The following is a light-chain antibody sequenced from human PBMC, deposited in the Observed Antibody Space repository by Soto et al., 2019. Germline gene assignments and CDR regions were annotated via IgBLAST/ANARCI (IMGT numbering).Light chain of an antibody. Sequence: DNQMPQSPASMSAYVGDRVTITCRTSQIISNYLNWYQQKSGKAPKVLIYGASRLQSGVPSRYSGSGVGTDFTLTISGLQPEDFATYYCQHYNSYSEAFGQGTKVDI. CDR1: QIISNY. CDR3: QHYNSYSEA. CDR2: GAS. J-gene: IGKJ1*01. V-gene: IGKV1-39*01.